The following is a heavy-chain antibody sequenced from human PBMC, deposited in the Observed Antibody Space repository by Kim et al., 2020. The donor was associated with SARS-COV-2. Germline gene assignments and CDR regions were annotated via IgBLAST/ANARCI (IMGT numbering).Heavy chain of an antibody. V-gene: IGHV3-23*01. D-gene: IGHD6-19*01. CDR3: AKDQGGVAGGFDY. Sequence: YADSVKGRFTISRDNSKSTLYLQMNSLRAEDTAKYYCAKDQGGVAGGFDYWGQGTLVTVSS. J-gene: IGHJ4*02.